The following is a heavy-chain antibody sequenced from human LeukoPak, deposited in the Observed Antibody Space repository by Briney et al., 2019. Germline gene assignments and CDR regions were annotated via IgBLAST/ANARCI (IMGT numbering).Heavy chain of an antibody. Sequence: ASVKVSCMASGYTFTGYYMHWVRQAPGQGLEWMGWINPNSGGTNYAQKFQGRVTMTRDTSISTAYMELSRLRSDDTAVYYCARRGYYYDSSGYQAPEYYFDYWGQGTLVTVSS. CDR2: INPNSGGT. CDR3: ARRGYYYDSSGYQAPEYYFDY. V-gene: IGHV1-2*02. CDR1: GYTFTGYY. J-gene: IGHJ4*02. D-gene: IGHD3-22*01.